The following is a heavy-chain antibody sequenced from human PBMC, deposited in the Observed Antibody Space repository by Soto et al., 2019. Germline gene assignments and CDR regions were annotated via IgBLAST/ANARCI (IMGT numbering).Heavy chain of an antibody. CDR1: GYTLTELS. CDR3: ATVTKDILTGYRTFGAFDI. CDR2: FDPEDGET. D-gene: IGHD3-9*01. Sequence: ASVKVSWKVSGYTLTELSIRWVRHDTEKGLEWMGGFDPEDGETIYAQKFQGRVTMTEDTSTDTAYLELSSLRSEDTAVFYCATVTKDILTGYRTFGAFDIWGNGTMVT. J-gene: IGHJ3*02. V-gene: IGHV1-24*01.